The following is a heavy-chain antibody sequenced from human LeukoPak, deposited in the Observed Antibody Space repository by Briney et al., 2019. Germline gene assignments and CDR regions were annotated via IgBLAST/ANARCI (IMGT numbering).Heavy chain of an antibody. CDR2: ISYDGSNK. CDR1: GFTFSSYA. CDR3: ARQYCSGGSCYSRWFDP. V-gene: IGHV3-30*04. D-gene: IGHD2-15*01. J-gene: IGHJ5*02. Sequence: GGSLRLSCAASGFTFSSYAIHWVRRAPGKGLEWVPVISYDGSNKYYADSVKGRFTISRDNSKSTLYLQMNSLRAEDTAVYYCARQYCSGGSCYSRWFDPWGQGTLVTVSS.